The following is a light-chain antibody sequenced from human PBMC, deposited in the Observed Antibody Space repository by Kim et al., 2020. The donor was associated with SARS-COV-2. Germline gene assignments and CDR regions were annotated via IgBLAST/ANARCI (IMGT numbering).Light chain of an antibody. V-gene: IGLV3-19*01. J-gene: IGLJ2*01. Sequence: ALGTTVRITCQGDSLRSYYASWYQQKPGQAPVLVIYGKNNRPSGIPDRFSGSSSGNTASLTITGAQAGDEADYYCNSRDSSGNHLVFGGGTQLTVL. CDR3: NSRDSSGNHLV. CDR1: SLRSYY. CDR2: GKN.